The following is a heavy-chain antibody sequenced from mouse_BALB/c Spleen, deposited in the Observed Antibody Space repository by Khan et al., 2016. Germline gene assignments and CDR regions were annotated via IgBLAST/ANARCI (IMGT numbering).Heavy chain of an antibody. CDR1: VYTFTTAG. CDR2: INTHSGVP. D-gene: IGHD2-1*01. V-gene: IGHV9-4*02. Sequence: QIQLVQSGPELKKPGETVRISCKASVYTFTTAGMQWVQKMPGKGLKWIGWINTHSGVPKYAEDFKGRFAFSLETSASTAYLQIRNLKNEDMATYYCAKAVGNYGYFDYRGQGATLTVST. J-gene: IGHJ2*01. CDR3: AKAVGNYGYFDY.